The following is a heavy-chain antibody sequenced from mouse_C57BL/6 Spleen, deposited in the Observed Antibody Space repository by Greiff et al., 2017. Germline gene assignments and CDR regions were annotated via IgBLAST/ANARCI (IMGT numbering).Heavy chain of an antibody. CDR2: INPNNGGT. D-gene: IGHD2-5*01. Sequence: VQLQQSGPELVKPGASVKISCKASGYTFTDYYMNWVKQSHGKSLEWIGDINPNNGGTSYNQKFKGKATLTVDKSSSTAYMELRSLTSEDSAVYYCARWGVTTGYAMDYWGQGTSVTVSS. V-gene: IGHV1-26*01. J-gene: IGHJ4*01. CDR3: ARWGVTTGYAMDY. CDR1: GYTFTDYY.